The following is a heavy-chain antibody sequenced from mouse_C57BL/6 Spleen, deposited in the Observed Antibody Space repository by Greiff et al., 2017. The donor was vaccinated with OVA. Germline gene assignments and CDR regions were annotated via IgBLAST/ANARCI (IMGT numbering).Heavy chain of an antibody. CDR3: ARSDYGSSRFYYAMDY. J-gene: IGHJ4*01. V-gene: IGHV1-53*01. CDR1: GYTFTSYW. CDR2: INPSNGGT. D-gene: IGHD1-1*01. Sequence: QVQLQQPGTELVKPGASVKLSCKASGYTFTSYWMHWVKQRPGQGLEWIGNINPSNGGTNYNEKVKSKATLTVDKSSSTAYMQLSSLTSEDSAVYYCARSDYGSSRFYYAMDYWGQGTSVTVSS.